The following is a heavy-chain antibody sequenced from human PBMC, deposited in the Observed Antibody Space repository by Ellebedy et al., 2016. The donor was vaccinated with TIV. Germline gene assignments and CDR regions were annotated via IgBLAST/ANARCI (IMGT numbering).Heavy chain of an antibody. CDR3: ARVTTRATGTGYYFDY. CDR1: GFSFSTYG. D-gene: IGHD4-17*01. CDR2: IWYDGFNK. Sequence: GESLKISCAASGFSFSTYGMHWVRLAPGQGLEWVAVIWYDGFNKDYADSVKGRFTISRDNSKSTLYLEMKSLRVEDTAVYYCARVTTRATGTGYYFDYWGQGTLVTVSS. V-gene: IGHV3-33*01. J-gene: IGHJ4*02.